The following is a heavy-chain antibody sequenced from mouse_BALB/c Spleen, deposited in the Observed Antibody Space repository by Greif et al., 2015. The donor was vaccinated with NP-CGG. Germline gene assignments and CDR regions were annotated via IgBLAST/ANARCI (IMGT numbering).Heavy chain of an antibody. CDR2: IDPGNINP. D-gene: IGHD2-12*01. CDR1: GFNIKDTN. V-gene: IGHV14-3*02. J-gene: IGHJ3*01. Sequence: VQLQQSGAELVKPGASVKLSWRASGFNIKDTNMHWVKQKTEQGLEWMGRIDPGNINPKADPNFQGKATITPDTSSNPAYLQLSSLTSEDTAVYCCANAYYKSLGFAYWGQGPLVTVSA. CDR3: ANAYYKSLGFAY.